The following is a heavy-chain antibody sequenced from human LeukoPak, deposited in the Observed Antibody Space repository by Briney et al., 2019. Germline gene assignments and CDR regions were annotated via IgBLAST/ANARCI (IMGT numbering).Heavy chain of an antibody. D-gene: IGHD1-26*01. Sequence: GRSLRLSCAASGFTFSDYYMSWIRQAPGKGLEWVSYISSSGSTIYYADSVKGRFTISRDNAKNSLYLQMNSLRAEDTAVYYCARVRGVGATFLDYWGQGTLVTVSS. CDR1: GFTFSDYY. J-gene: IGHJ4*02. V-gene: IGHV3-11*01. CDR2: ISSSGSTI. CDR3: ARVRGVGATFLDY.